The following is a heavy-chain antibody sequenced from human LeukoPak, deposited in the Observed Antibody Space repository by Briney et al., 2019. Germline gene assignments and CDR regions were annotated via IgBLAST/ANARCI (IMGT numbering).Heavy chain of an antibody. CDR3: AKQVGYTYGYIDY. Sequence: GGSLSLSCAASGFIFSSYAMSWVRQAPGKGLEWVSVISGSGGSTYYADSVKGRFTISRDNSENTLYLQMNSLRAEDTAVYYCAKQVGYTYGYIDYWGQGTLVTVSS. CDR1: GFIFSSYA. J-gene: IGHJ4*02. V-gene: IGHV3-23*01. D-gene: IGHD5-18*01. CDR2: ISGSGGST.